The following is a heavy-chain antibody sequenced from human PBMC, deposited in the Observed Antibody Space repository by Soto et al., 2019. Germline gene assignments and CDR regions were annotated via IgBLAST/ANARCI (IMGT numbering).Heavy chain of an antibody. V-gene: IGHV4-31*03. J-gene: IGHJ4*02. D-gene: IGHD3-16*01. CDR2: IYYSGST. CDR1: GGSIRSGSHY. Sequence: SETLSLTCTVSGGSIRSGSHYWSWIRQHPGKGLEWIGYIYYSGSTYYNPSLKSRITISISTSKNQFSLKLTSVTAADTAVYYCAREGGDAIDYWGQGTLVTVSS. CDR3: AREGGDAIDY.